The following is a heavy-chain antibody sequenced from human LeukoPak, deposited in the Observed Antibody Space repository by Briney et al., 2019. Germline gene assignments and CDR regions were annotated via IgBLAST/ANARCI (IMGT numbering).Heavy chain of an antibody. Sequence: GTSLRLSCAVSGFAFSSLAMHWVRQAPGKGLEWVAFISYDGNNQYYADSVKGRFTISRDNSKNTLYLQMNSLRAEDTAVYYCASVGGHNWFDPWGQGTLVTVSS. CDR2: ISYDGNNQ. CDR1: GFAFSSLA. CDR3: ASVGGHNWFDP. V-gene: IGHV3-30*14. J-gene: IGHJ5*02. D-gene: IGHD3-16*01.